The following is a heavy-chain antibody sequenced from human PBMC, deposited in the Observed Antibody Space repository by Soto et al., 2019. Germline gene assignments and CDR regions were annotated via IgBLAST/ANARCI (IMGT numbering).Heavy chain of an antibody. Sequence: QVQLVQSGAEVKKPGSSVKVSCKASGGTFSSYTISWVRQAPGQGLEWMGRIIPILGIANYAQKFQGRVTITADKSTSTAYMERGSLGPEDTAVYYCARAAGAVATIRGFGDVWGQGTTVTVSS. J-gene: IGHJ6*02. D-gene: IGHD5-12*01. CDR1: GGTFSSYT. CDR2: IIPILGIA. CDR3: ARAAGAVATIRGFGDV. V-gene: IGHV1-69*02.